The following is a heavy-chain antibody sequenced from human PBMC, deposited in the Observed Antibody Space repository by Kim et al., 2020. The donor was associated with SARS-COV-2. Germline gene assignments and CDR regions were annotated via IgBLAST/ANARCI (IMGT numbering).Heavy chain of an antibody. V-gene: IGHV3-21*06. CDR2: ISSSGDYI. Sequence: GGSLRLSCAASGFTFSSNNINWVRQAPGKGLEWVSSISSSGDYIYYADSVKGRFTISRDNAKNSLYLQMNSLRAEDTAVHYCARARWTPNYYFDYWGQGTLVTVSS. J-gene: IGHJ4*02. CDR1: GFTFSSNN. CDR3: ARARWTPNYYFDY. D-gene: IGHD2-15*01.